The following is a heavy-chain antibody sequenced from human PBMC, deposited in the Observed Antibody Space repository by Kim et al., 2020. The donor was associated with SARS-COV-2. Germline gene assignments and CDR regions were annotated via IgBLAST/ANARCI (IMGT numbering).Heavy chain of an antibody. CDR2: IYYSGST. CDR1: GGSISSYY. CDR3: AREPYDSYGQRRYFDY. J-gene: IGHJ4*02. V-gene: IGHV4-59*01. D-gene: IGHD5-18*01. Sequence: SETLSLTCTVSGGSISSYYWSWIRQPPGKGLEWIGYIYYSGSTNYNPSLKSRVTISVDTSKNQFSLKLSSVTAADTAVYYCAREPYDSYGQRRYFDYWGQGTLVTVSS.